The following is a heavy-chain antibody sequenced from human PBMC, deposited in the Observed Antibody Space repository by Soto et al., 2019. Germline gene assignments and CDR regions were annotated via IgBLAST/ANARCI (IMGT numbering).Heavy chain of an antibody. D-gene: IGHD2-2*01. CDR2: ISYDGSNK. J-gene: IGHJ6*02. CDR1: GFTFSIYG. CDR3: AKDGDIVVVPAASFGMDV. V-gene: IGHV3-30*18. Sequence: GGSLRLSCAASGFTFSIYGMHWVRQAPGKGLEWVAVISYDGSNKYYADSVKGRFTISRDNSKNTLYLQMNSLRAEDTAVYYCAKDGDIVVVPAASFGMDVWGQGTTVTVSS.